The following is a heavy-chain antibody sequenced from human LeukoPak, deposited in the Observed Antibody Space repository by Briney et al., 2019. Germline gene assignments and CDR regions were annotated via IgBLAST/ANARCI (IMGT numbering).Heavy chain of an antibody. Sequence: KPSETLSLTCTVSGGSISSYYWSWIRQPAGKGLEWIGRIYTSGSTNYNPSLKSRVTMSVDTSKNQFSLKLSSVTAADTAVYYCARDIAAAGRNWFDPWGQGTLVTVSS. D-gene: IGHD6-13*01. J-gene: IGHJ5*02. V-gene: IGHV4-4*07. CDR1: GGSISSYY. CDR2: IYTSGST. CDR3: ARDIAAAGRNWFDP.